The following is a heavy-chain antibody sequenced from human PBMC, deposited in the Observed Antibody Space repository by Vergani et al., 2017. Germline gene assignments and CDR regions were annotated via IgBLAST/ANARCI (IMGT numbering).Heavy chain of an antibody. CDR2: IKHDGREK. D-gene: IGHD1-26*01. CDR3: ARRWDSNGHYFDH. Sequence: EVQLLESGGSLKQPGGSVRLSCAASGFTFSTYAMHWVRQAPGKGLEWVASIKHDGREKFYADSVKGRFTISRDSGKSSVFLQMDYLRVEDTAVYYCARRWDSNGHYFDHWGHGTPVTVSS. J-gene: IGHJ4*01. CDR1: GFTFSTYA. V-gene: IGHV3-7*01.